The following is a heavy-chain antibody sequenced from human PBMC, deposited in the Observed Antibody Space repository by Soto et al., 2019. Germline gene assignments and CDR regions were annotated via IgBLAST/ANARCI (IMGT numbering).Heavy chain of an antibody. V-gene: IGHV4-39*01. CDR1: GGSITSSSYY. CDR3: ATQEVGGSYVYTFHP. Sequence: SETLSLTYTVSGGSITSSSYYWGWIRQPPGKGLEWIGSIYYSGSTYYNPSLKSRVTISIDTSKNQFSLKLSSVTAADTAVYYCATQEVGGSYVYTFHPWGQGTLVTVSS. D-gene: IGHD1-26*01. CDR2: IYYSGST. J-gene: IGHJ5*02.